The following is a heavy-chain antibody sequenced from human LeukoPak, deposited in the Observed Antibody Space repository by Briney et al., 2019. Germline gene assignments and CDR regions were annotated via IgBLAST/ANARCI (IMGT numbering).Heavy chain of an antibody. J-gene: IGHJ4*02. CDR1: GFTFSSYS. CDR3: AADLIAAAGVLIDY. V-gene: IGHV3-21*04. Sequence: GGSLRLSCAASGFTFSSYSMNWVRQAPGKGLEWVSSISSSSSYIYYADSVKGRFTISRDNSKNTLYLQMNSLRAEDTAVYYCAADLIAAAGVLIDYWGQGTLVTVSS. CDR2: ISSSSSYI. D-gene: IGHD6-13*01.